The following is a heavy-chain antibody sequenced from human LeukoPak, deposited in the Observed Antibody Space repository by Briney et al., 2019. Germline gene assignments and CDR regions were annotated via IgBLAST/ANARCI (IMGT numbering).Heavy chain of an antibody. Sequence: SETLSLTCTVSGGSISSSSNNWGWIRQPPGKGLEWIGSIFYSGSTYYNPSLKSRVTISVDTSKNQFSLKLSSLTAPDTAVYYLARLGGGSSGWYYFDYWGKGPLVTVSS. V-gene: IGHV4-39*01. CDR2: IFYSGST. J-gene: IGHJ4*02. D-gene: IGHD6-13*01. CDR3: ARLGGGSSGWYYFDY. CDR1: GGSISSSSNN.